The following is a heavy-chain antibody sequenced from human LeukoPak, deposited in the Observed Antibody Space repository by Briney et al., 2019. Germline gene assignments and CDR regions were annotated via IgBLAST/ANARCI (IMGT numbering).Heavy chain of an antibody. D-gene: IGHD1-26*01. CDR1: GYTFTGYY. V-gene: IGHV1-2*02. Sequence: ASVKVPCKASGYTFTGYYIHWVRQAPGQGLEWMGWINPNSGGTNYAQKFQGRVTMTRDTSISTAYMELSRLRSDDTAVYYCAREWEETNAFDIWGQGTMVTVSP. CDR3: AREWEETNAFDI. CDR2: INPNSGGT. J-gene: IGHJ3*02.